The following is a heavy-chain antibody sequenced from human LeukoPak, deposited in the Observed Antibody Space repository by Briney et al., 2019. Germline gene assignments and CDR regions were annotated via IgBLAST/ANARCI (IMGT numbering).Heavy chain of an antibody. D-gene: IGHD5-12*01. J-gene: IGHJ4*02. Sequence: GGSLRLSCAASGFTFSSSAMSWVRQAPGKGLEWVSAISNNSGYTYYADSVQGRFTISRDNSKSTLCLQMSSLRAEDTAVYYCAREHRGYDTFDYWGQGTLVTVSS. CDR3: AREHRGYDTFDY. CDR1: GFTFSSSA. V-gene: IGHV3-23*01. CDR2: ISNNSGYT.